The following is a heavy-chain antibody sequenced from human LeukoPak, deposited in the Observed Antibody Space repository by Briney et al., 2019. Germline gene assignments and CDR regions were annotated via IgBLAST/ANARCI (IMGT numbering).Heavy chain of an antibody. CDR1: GGTFSSYA. CDR3: AGEAGDGGLCY. V-gene: IGHV1-69*05. CDR2: IIPIFGTA. Sequence: GASVKVSCKASGGTFSSYAISWVRQAPGQGLEWMGGIIPIFGTANYAQKFQGRVTITTDESTSTAYMELSSLRSEDTAVYYCAGEAGDGGLCYWGQGTLVTVSS. J-gene: IGHJ4*02. D-gene: IGHD7-27*01.